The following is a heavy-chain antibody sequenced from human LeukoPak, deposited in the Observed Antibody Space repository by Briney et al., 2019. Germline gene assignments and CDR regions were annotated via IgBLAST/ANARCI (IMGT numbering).Heavy chain of an antibody. J-gene: IGHJ4*02. Sequence: SETLSLTCAVYGGSFSGYYWSWIRQPPGKGLEWIGEINHSGSTNYNPSLKSRVTISVDTSKNQFSLKLSSVTAADTAVYYWARKRRNYFDYWGQGTLVTVSS. CDR3: ARKRRNYFDY. V-gene: IGHV4-34*01. CDR1: GGSFSGYY. D-gene: IGHD6-25*01. CDR2: INHSGST.